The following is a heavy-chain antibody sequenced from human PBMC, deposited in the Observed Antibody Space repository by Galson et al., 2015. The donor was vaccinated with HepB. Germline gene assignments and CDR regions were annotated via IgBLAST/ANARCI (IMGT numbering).Heavy chain of an antibody. J-gene: IGHJ2*01. Sequence: ETLSLTCAVYGGSFSGYYWSWIRQPPGKGLEWIGEINHSGSTNYNPSLKSRVTISVDTSKNQFSLKLSSVTAADTAVYYCARGPRWLQSRYFDLWGRGTLVTVSS. D-gene: IGHD5-24*01. CDR3: ARGPRWLQSRYFDL. V-gene: IGHV4-34*01. CDR1: GGSFSGYY. CDR2: INHSGST.